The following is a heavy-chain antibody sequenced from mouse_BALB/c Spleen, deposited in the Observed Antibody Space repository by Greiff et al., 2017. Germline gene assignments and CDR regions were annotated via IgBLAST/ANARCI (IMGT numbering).Heavy chain of an antibody. V-gene: IGHV14-3*02. Sequence: VHVKQSGAELVKPGASVKLSCTASGFNIKDTYMHWVKQRPEQGLEWIGRIDPANGNTKYDPKFQGKATITADTSSNTAYLQLSSLTSEDTAVYYCARPIDGYYWYFDVWGAGTTVTVSS. D-gene: IGHD2-3*01. J-gene: IGHJ1*01. CDR2: IDPANGNT. CDR1: GFNIKDTY. CDR3: ARPIDGYYWYFDV.